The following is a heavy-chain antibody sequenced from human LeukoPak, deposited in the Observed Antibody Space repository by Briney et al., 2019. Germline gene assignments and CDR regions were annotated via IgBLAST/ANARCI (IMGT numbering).Heavy chain of an antibody. CDR1: GHSFSTDW. D-gene: IGHD1-7*01. V-gene: IGHV5-51*01. Sequence: GESLNISCKGSGHSFSTDWIAWVRQMPGKGLEWMGVIYAGDADTRYSPSFQGQVTISADKSLNTAYLQWTNLKASDTAMYYCARFRGELMDGFDFWGQGTLVTVSS. J-gene: IGHJ4*02. CDR2: IYAGDADT. CDR3: ARFRGELMDGFDF.